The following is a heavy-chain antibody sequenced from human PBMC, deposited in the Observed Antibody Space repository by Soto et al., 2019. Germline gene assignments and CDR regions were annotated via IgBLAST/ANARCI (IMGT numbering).Heavy chain of an antibody. CDR3: ARKSSSWPKYYFDY. CDR1: GGSFSGYY. J-gene: IGHJ4*02. V-gene: IGHV4-34*01. CDR2: INHSGST. Sequence: PSETLSLTCAVYGGSFSGYYWSWIRQPPGKGLEWIGEINHSGSTNYNPSLKSRVTISVDTSKNQFSLKLSSVTAADTAVYYCARKSSSWPKYYFDYWGQGTLVTV. D-gene: IGHD6-13*01.